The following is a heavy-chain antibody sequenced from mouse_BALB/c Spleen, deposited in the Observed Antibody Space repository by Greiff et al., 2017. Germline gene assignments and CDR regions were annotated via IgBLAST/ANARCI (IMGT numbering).Heavy chain of an antibody. D-gene: IGHD3-3*01. V-gene: IGHV14-4*02. CDR2: IDPENGDT. CDR1: GFNIKDYY. CDR3: ARGGWDRGYAMDY. Sequence: VQLQQSGAELVRSGASVKLSCTASGFNIKDYYMHWVKQRPEQGLEWIGWIDPENGDTEYAPKFQGKATMTADTSSNTAYLQLSSLTSEDTAVYYCARGGWDRGYAMDYWGQGTSVTVSS. J-gene: IGHJ4*01.